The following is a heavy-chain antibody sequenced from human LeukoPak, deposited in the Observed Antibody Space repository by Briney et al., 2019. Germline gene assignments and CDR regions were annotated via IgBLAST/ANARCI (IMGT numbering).Heavy chain of an antibody. J-gene: IGHJ4*02. CDR2: IKHDGSTK. V-gene: IGHV3-7*01. CDR1: GFTFANFW. CDR3: TRDTIGSLDY. D-gene: IGHD1-26*01. Sequence: GGPLRLSCAASGFTFANFWMAWVGQAQGKGLEWVANIKHDGSTKHYADSLKGRFTISRDNPKNSLFLQMNNLRADDTAIYYCTRDTIGSLDYWGQGILVTVAS.